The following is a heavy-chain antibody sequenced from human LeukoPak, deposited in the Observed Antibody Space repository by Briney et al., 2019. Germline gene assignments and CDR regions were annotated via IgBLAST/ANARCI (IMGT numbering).Heavy chain of an antibody. CDR3: ARDYCTNGVCYPWTD. CDR1: GYTLTSYY. J-gene: IGHJ4*02. CDR2: INPSGGST. Sequence: WASVKVSCKASGYTLTSYYMHWVRQAPGQGLEWMGIINPSGGSTSYAQKFQGRVTMTRDTSTSTVYMELSSLRSEDTAVYYCARDYCTNGVCYPWTDWGQGTLVTVSS. D-gene: IGHD2-8*01. V-gene: IGHV1-46*01.